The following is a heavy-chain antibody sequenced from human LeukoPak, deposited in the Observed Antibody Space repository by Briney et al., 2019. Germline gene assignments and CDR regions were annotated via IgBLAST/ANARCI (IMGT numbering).Heavy chain of an antibody. CDR2: IIPIFGTA. V-gene: IGHV1-69*13. CDR3: ARTYGQVATMPLYYYYGMDV. Sequence: SVKVSCKASGGTFSSYAISWVRQAPGQGLEWMGGIIPIFGTANYAQKFQGRVTITADESTSTAYMELSSLRSEDTAVYYCARTYGQVATMPLYYYYGMDVWGKGTTVTVSS. CDR1: GGTFSSYA. D-gene: IGHD5-12*01. J-gene: IGHJ6*04.